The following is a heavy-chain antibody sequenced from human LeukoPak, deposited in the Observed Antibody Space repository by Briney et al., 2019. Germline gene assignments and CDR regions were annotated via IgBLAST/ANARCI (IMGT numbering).Heavy chain of an antibody. CDR2: IYYSGST. CDR3: ARATRYCSSTSCYRDNDAFDI. V-gene: IGHV4-59*01. J-gene: IGHJ3*02. D-gene: IGHD2-2*01. Sequence: PSEALSLTCTVSGGSISSYYWSWIRQPPGKGLEWIGYIYYSGSTNYNPSLKSRVTISVDTSKNQFSLKLSSVTAADTAVYYCARATRYCSSTSCYRDNDAFDIWGQGTMVTVSS. CDR1: GGSISSYY.